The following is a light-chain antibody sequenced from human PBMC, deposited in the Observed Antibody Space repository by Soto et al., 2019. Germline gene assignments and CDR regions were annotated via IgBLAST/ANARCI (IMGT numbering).Light chain of an antibody. J-gene: IGLJ1*01. V-gene: IGLV2-23*01. Sequence: QSALTQPASVSGSPGQSITISCTGTSSDVGSYNRVSWYQQHPGKAPKLMIYEGTKRPSGVSTRFSGYESGNTASLTISGLLAEDEGDYYCCSYTTTYTYVFGTGTKVTVL. CDR3: CSYTTTYTYV. CDR1: SSDVGSYNR. CDR2: EGT.